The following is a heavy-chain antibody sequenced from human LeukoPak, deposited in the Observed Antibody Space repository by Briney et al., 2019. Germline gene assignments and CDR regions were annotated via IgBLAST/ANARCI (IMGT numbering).Heavy chain of an antibody. V-gene: IGHV4-4*02. CDR2: AYHSGIT. D-gene: IGHD3-16*01. CDR1: DDSISTHW. CDR3: ARHIGIVGLRGFDF. J-gene: IGHJ4*02. Sequence: SGTLSLTCAVSDDSISTHWWSWVRQPPGKGLEWLGEAYHSGITNFNPSLKSRLTMSIDKSRNQFSLRLASVTGADTAVYFCARHIGIVGLRGFDFWGQGTLVTVSS.